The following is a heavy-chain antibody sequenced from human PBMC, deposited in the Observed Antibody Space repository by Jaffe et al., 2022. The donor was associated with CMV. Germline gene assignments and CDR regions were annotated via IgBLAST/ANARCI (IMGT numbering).Heavy chain of an antibody. CDR2: ISSSSSYI. CDR1: GFTFSSYS. V-gene: IGHV3-21*01. CDR3: ARDPVESSGWYAVDY. J-gene: IGHJ4*02. D-gene: IGHD6-19*01. Sequence: EVQLVESGGGLVKPGGSLRLSCAASGFTFSSYSMNWVRQAPGKGLEWVSSISSSSSYIYYADSVKGRFTISRDNAKNSLYLQMNSLRAEDTAVYYCARDPVESSGWYAVDYWGQGTLVTVSS.